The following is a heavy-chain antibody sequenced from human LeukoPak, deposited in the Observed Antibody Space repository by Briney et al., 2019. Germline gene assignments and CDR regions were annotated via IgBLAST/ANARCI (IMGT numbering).Heavy chain of an antibody. Sequence: PGGSLRLSCAASGFTFSSYSMNWVRQAPGKGLEWVSSISSSSSYIYYADSVKGRFTISRDNAKNSPYLQMNSLRAEDTAVYYCARDRELTYYYDSSGCDYWGQGTLVTVSS. CDR3: ARDRELTYYYDSSGCDY. D-gene: IGHD3-22*01. CDR1: GFTFSSYS. J-gene: IGHJ4*02. CDR2: ISSSSSYI. V-gene: IGHV3-21*01.